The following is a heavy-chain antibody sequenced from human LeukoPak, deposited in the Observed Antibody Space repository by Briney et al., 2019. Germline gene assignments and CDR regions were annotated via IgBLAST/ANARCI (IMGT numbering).Heavy chain of an antibody. D-gene: IGHD3-9*01. V-gene: IGHV3-33*01. Sequence: PGGSLRLSCAASGFTFSSYGMHWVRQAPGKGLEWVAVIWYDGSNKYYADSVKGRFTISRDNSKNMLYLQMNSLRAEDTAVYYCARAAPYYDILTGYFDYWGQGTLVTVSS. CDR2: IWYDGSNK. CDR1: GFTFSSYG. J-gene: IGHJ4*02. CDR3: ARAAPYYDILTGYFDY.